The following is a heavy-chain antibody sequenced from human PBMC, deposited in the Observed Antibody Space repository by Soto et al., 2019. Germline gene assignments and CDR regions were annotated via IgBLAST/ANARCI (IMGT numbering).Heavy chain of an antibody. CDR3: ARDERYCTGGSCYSEFYFHF. J-gene: IGHJ4*02. CDR1: GFTFTTYG. V-gene: IGHV1-18*04. D-gene: IGHD2-15*01. Sequence: LVQSGAEVKKPGALVKVSCKASGFTFTTYGISWMRQAPGQGPEWMGWISLQNGDTKFAQKFQGRVTMTTDSSTNTAHMELRNLRSDDTAVYYCARDERYCTGGSCYSEFYFHFWGQGTLVTVSS. CDR2: ISLQNGDT.